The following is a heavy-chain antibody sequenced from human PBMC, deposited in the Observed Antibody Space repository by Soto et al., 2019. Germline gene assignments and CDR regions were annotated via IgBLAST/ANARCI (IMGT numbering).Heavy chain of an antibody. J-gene: IGHJ4*02. CDR3: AKIAEAGTRYHQFDY. V-gene: IGHV3-64*02. CDR1: GFTFSSYA. CDR2: ISSNGGST. Sequence: GGSLRLSCAASGFTFSSYAMHWVRQAPGKGLEYVSAISSNGGSTYYADSVKGRFTISRDNSKNTLYLQMNSLRAEDTAVYYCAKIAEAGTRYHQFDYWGQGTLVTVSS. D-gene: IGHD6-13*01.